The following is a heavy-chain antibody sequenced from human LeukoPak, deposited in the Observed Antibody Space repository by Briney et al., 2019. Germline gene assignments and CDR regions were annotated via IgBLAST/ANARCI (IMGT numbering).Heavy chain of an antibody. J-gene: IGHJ4*02. Sequence: GGSLRLSCAASGFTVSSNYMSWVRQAPGKGLEWVSFIYSGGYTYYADSVKGRFTISRDNSKNTLYLQMNSLRAEDTAVYYCARFRCYGGNWAFDYWGQGTLVTVSS. V-gene: IGHV3-53*01. CDR2: IYSGGYT. CDR1: GFTVSSNY. CDR3: ARFRCYGGNWAFDY. D-gene: IGHD4-23*01.